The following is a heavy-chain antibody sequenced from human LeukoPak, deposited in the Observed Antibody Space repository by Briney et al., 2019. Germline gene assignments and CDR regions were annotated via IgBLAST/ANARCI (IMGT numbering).Heavy chain of an antibody. V-gene: IGHV4-39*01. CDR3: ARYESSAYGIDV. D-gene: IGHD3-22*01. CDR1: GGSISSSSSY. Sequence: SETLSLTCTVSGGSISSSSSYWVWIRQPPVMGLEWIGSIYYSGSTYSNPSLKTRVTISVDTSKNQFSLKVSSVSAADTAVYYCARYESSAYGIDVWGRGTLVTVSS. CDR2: IYYSGST. J-gene: IGHJ2*01.